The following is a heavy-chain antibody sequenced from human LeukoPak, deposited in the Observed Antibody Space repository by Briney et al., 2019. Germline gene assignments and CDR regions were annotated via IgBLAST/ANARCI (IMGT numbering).Heavy chain of an antibody. CDR3: ARGLRAMVRGVNYNWFDP. J-gene: IGHJ5*02. V-gene: IGHV1-8*01. CDR2: MNPNSGNT. Sequence: GASVKVSCKASGYTFTSYDINWVRQATGQGLEWMGWMNPNSGNTGYAQKFRGRVTMTRNTSISAAYMELSSLRSEDTAVYYRARGLRAMVRGVNYNWFDPWGQGTLVTVSS. D-gene: IGHD3-10*01. CDR1: GYTFTSYD.